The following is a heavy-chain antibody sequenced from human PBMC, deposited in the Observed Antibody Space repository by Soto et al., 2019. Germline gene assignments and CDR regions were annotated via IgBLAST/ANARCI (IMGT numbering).Heavy chain of an antibody. CDR2: INPSGGST. Sequence: GASVKVSCKASGYTFTSYYMHWVRQAPGQGLEWMGIINPSGGSTSYAQKFQGRVTMTRDTSTSTVYMELSSLRSEDTAVYYCARDGSPDIVVVPAAILFDYWGQGTLVTVSS. CDR1: GYTFTSYY. CDR3: ARDGSPDIVVVPAAILFDY. V-gene: IGHV1-46*01. J-gene: IGHJ4*02. D-gene: IGHD2-2*02.